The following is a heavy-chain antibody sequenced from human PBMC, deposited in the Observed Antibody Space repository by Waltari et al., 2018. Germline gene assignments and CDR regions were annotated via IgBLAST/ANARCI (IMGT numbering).Heavy chain of an antibody. D-gene: IGHD4-4*01. V-gene: IGHV3-20*04. CDR3: ARGFYSHFDY. J-gene: IGHJ4*02. Sequence: EVQLVESGGDVVRPGGSLRLSCAASGFTFDAYGMSWVRQAPGRGLEWVSGINWNGGSTGYADSVKGRFTISRDNAKNSLHLQMNSLRAGDTALYYCARGFYSHFDYWGQGTLVTVSS. CDR1: GFTFDAYG. CDR2: INWNGGST.